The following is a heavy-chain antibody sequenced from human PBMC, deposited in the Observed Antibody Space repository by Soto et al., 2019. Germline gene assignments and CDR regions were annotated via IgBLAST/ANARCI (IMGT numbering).Heavy chain of an antibody. Sequence: QVQLVQSGAEVKKPGSSVKISCKAFGGSFSDYAISWVRQAPGQGLEWMGGIIPIFGTPNYAQKFQDRVTFTAHESTNTAYIELSRLTSEDTSVYYCARERAHRGWSYLYLWGQGTQFTVAS. CDR1: GGSFSDYA. CDR3: ARERAHRGWSYLYL. J-gene: IGHJ5*02. V-gene: IGHV1-69*01. D-gene: IGHD2-15*01. CDR2: IIPIFGTP.